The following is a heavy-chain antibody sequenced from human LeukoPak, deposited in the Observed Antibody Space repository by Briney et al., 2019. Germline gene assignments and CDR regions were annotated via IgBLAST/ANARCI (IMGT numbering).Heavy chain of an antibody. J-gene: IGHJ4*02. D-gene: IGHD3-22*01. CDR2: ISGSGGST. CDR3: AKLYDSSGYFGY. Sequence: GGSLRLSCAASGLTFSSYAMSWVRQAPGKGLEWVSAISGSGGSTYYADSVKGRFTISRDNSKNTLYLQMNSLRAEDTAVYYCAKLYDSSGYFGYWGQGTLVTVSS. CDR1: GLTFSSYA. V-gene: IGHV3-23*01.